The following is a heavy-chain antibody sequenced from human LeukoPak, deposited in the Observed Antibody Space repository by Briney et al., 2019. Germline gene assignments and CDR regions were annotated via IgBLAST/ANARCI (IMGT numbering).Heavy chain of an antibody. CDR2: INHSGST. J-gene: IGHJ4*02. CDR3: ARAFGGAYY. Sequence: SETLSLTCAVYGGSFSGYYWSWIRQPPGKGLEWIGEINHSGSTNYNPSLKSRVTISVDTSKNQFSLKLSSVTAADTAVYYCARAFGGAYYWGQRTLVTVSS. V-gene: IGHV4-34*01. CDR1: GGSFSGYY. D-gene: IGHD3-10*01.